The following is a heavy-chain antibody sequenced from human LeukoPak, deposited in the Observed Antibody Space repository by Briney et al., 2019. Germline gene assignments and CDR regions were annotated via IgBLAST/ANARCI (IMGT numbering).Heavy chain of an antibody. CDR3: AGGTEGFNRAFDN. J-gene: IGHJ4*02. V-gene: IGHV3-53*01. CDR1: GFTVSSNY. CDR2: IYSGGSA. D-gene: IGHD1-26*01. Sequence: GGSLRLSCAASGFTVSSNYMSWVRQTPGKGLEWVSLIYSGGSAYYADSVKGRFTISRDNSKNTLYLQMNSLRAEDTAVYYCAGGTEGFNRAFDNWGQGTLVTVSS.